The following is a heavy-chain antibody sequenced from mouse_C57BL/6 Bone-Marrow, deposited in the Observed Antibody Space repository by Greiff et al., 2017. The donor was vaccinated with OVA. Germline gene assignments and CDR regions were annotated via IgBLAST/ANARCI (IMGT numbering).Heavy chain of an antibody. Sequence: QVQLQQSGAELVKPGASVKMSCKASGYTFTTYPIEWMKQNHGKSLEWIGNFHPYNDDTKYNEKFKGKATLTVEKSSSTVYLELSRLTSGDTSVYYCARPGDCDGDWFAYWGQGTLVTVSA. CDR1: GYTFTTYP. V-gene: IGHV1-47*01. J-gene: IGHJ3*01. CDR2: FHPYNDDT. CDR3: ARPGDCDGDWFAY.